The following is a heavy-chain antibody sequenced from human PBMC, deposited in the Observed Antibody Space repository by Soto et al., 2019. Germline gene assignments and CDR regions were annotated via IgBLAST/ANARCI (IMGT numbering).Heavy chain of an antibody. CDR1: GGSISRSNW. D-gene: IGHD1-20*01. J-gene: IGHJ4*02. Sequence: QVQLQESGPGLLKPSGTLSLTCAVSGGSISRSNWWSWGRPPPGKVLEWIGAIYHSGSTNYTPSLKRRVTLSVDKSKTQFSVKLSSVTAADTAVYYCARVGMGRDGIDYWGQGTLVTVSS. V-gene: IGHV4-4*02. CDR2: IYHSGST. CDR3: ARVGMGRDGIDY.